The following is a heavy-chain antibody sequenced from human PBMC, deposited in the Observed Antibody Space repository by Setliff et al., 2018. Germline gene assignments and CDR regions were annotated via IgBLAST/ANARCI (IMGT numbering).Heavy chain of an antibody. CDR3: ARDPWQWLTTFTSAEYFQH. Sequence: SETLSLTCTVSGGSISSGSHYWSWIRQPAGKGLEWIGSIYHSGSTYYNPSLKSRLTISVDTSKNQFSLKLSSVTAADTAVYYCARDPWQWLTTFTSAEYFQHWGQGTLVTVSS. CDR1: GGSISSGSHY. V-gene: IGHV4-39*07. CDR2: IYHSGST. J-gene: IGHJ1*01. D-gene: IGHD6-19*01.